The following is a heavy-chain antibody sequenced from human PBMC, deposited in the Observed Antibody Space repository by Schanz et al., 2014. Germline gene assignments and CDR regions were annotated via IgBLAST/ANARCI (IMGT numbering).Heavy chain of an antibody. CDR1: GYIFINSG. CDR2: ISVYNHNK. D-gene: IGHD3-3*01. CDR3: ARDRRFFDRDDLYYFDS. V-gene: IGHV1-18*01. J-gene: IGHJ4*02. Sequence: QIQLVQSGPEVKKPGATVKVSCKASGYIFINSGISWVRQAPGQGLEWMGWISVYNHNKEYDQKFQGRVTMTTDTSTSTAYMALTDLRSDSTAVYYCARDRRFFDRDDLYYFDSWGQGTLVSVSS.